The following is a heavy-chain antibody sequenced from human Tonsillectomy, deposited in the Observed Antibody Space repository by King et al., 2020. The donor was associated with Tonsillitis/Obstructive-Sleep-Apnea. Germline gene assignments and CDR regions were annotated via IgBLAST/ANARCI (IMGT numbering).Heavy chain of an antibody. V-gene: IGHV3-15*01. D-gene: IGHD4-17*01. CDR2: ITRKSDGETT. CDR3: TTDNDYGDYGIDY. J-gene: IGHJ4*02. Sequence: VQLVESGGGLVRPGGSLRLSCATSGFNFTKAWMSWVRQIPGKGLEWVGRITRKSDGETTDYGAPMRGRFSVSRDDSKNTLYLQMDGLKTEDTGVYYCTTDNDYGDYGIDYWGQGTLVTVS. CDR1: GFNFTKAW.